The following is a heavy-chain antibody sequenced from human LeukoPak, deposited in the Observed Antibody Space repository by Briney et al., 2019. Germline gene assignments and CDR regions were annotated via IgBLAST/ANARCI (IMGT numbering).Heavy chain of an antibody. V-gene: IGHV1-8*01. J-gene: IGHJ4*02. Sequence: ASVKVSCKASGYSFTTYDINWVRQATGQGLEWMGWVNPNSGNTRYAQKFQGRVTMTRNTSISTAHMELSSLRSEDTAVYYCATSGPWGQGTLVTVSS. CDR2: VNPNSGNT. CDR3: ATSGP. CDR1: GYSFTTYD.